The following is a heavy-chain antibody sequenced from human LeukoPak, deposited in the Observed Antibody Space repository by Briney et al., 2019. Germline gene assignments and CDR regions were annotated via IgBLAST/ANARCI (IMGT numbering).Heavy chain of an antibody. J-gene: IGHJ4*02. CDR3: ARLAPYPGIWASDY. D-gene: IGHD2-15*01. Sequence: SETLSLTCTVSGGSISTYYWSWIRQPPGKGLEWIGYIYYSGSTNYNPSLKSRVTISVDTSKNQFSLKLSSVTAADTAVYYCARLAPYPGIWASDYWGQGTLVTVSS. CDR1: GGSISTYY. CDR2: IYYSGST. V-gene: IGHV4-59*08.